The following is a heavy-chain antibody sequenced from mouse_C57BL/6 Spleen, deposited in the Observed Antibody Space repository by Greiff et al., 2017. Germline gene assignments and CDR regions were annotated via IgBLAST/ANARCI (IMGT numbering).Heavy chain of an antibody. Sequence: QVQLQQPGAELVKPGASVKVSCKASGYTFTSYWMHWVKQRPGQGLEWIGRIHPSDSDTNYNQKLKGKATLTVDKSSSTAYMQLSSLTSEDSAVYYCAREALYGSSCSYWYFDVWGTGTTVTVSS. CDR1: GYTFTSYW. V-gene: IGHV1-74*01. CDR2: IHPSDSDT. D-gene: IGHD1-1*01. CDR3: AREALYGSSCSYWYFDV. J-gene: IGHJ1*03.